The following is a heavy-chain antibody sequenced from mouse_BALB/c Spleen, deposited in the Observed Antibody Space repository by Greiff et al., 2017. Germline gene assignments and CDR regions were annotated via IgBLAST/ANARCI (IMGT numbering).Heavy chain of an antibody. J-gene: IGHJ3*01. CDR2: IWAGGST. CDR1: GFSLTSYG. V-gene: IGHV2-9*02. CDR3: ARDRDYYGSSSWFAY. Sequence: VHLVESGPGLVAPSQSLSITCTVSGFSLTSYGVHWVRQPPGKGLEWLGVIWAGGSTNYNSALMSRLSISKDNSKSQVFLKMNSLQTDDTAMYYCARDRDYYGSSSWFAYWGQGTLVTVSA. D-gene: IGHD1-1*01.